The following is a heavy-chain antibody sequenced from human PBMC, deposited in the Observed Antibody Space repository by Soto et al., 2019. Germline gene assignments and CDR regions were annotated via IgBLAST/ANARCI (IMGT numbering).Heavy chain of an antibody. CDR3: ARQGDYYNYYGMDV. J-gene: IGHJ6*02. CDR2: INAGNGNT. V-gene: IGHV1-3*01. D-gene: IGHD3-16*01. CDR1: GYTFTSYA. Sequence: QVQPVQSGAEVKKPGASVKVSCKASGYTFTSYAMHWVRQAPGQRLEWMGWINAGNGNTKYSQKFQGRVTITRDTSASTAYMELSSLRSEDTAVYYCARQGDYYNYYGMDVWGQGTTVTVSS.